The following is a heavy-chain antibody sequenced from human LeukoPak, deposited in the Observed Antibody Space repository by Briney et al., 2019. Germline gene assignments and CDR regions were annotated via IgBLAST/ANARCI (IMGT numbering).Heavy chain of an antibody. Sequence: GGSLRLSCAASGFTVSTNYMSWVRQAPGKGPEWISIIYRGGDTYYADSVKGRFTISRDNSKNTLYLQMNSLRAEDTAVYYCAKDRSRGGYYGSGSYSDYWGQGTLVTVSS. V-gene: IGHV3-66*01. CDR3: AKDRSRGGYYGSGSYSDY. CDR2: IYRGGDT. J-gene: IGHJ4*02. CDR1: GFTVSTNY. D-gene: IGHD3-10*01.